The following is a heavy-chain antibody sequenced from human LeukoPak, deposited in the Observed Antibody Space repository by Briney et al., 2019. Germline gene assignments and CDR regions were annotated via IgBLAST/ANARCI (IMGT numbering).Heavy chain of an antibody. V-gene: IGHV4-30-2*01. CDR1: GGSISSGGYS. J-gene: IGHJ6*02. CDR3: ARGGGLPMGVDGMDV. Sequence: SQTLSLTCAVSGGSISSGGYSWSWIRQPPGKGLEWIGYIYHSGSTYYNPSLKSRVTISVDRSKNQFSLKLGSVTAADTAVYYCARGGGLPMGVDGMDVWGQGTTVTVSS. CDR2: IYHSGST. D-gene: IGHD3-16*01.